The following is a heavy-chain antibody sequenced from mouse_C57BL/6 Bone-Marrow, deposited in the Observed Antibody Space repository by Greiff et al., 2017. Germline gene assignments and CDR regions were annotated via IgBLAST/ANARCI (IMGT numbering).Heavy chain of an antibody. V-gene: IGHV1-9*01. CDR2: ILPGSGST. D-gene: IGHD1-1*01. Sequence: VQLQQSGAELMKPGASVKLSCKATGYTFTGYWIEWVKQRPGHGLEWIGEILPGSGSTNYNEKFKGKATFTADTSSNTAYMQLSSLTTEDSAIYYCARLTTVVAPYYYAMDYWGQGTSVTVSS. CDR3: ARLTTVVAPYYYAMDY. CDR1: GYTFTGYW. J-gene: IGHJ4*01.